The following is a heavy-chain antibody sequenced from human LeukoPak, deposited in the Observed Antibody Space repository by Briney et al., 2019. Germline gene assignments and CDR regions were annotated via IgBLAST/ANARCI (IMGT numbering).Heavy chain of an antibody. CDR1: GFTFSSYG. D-gene: IGHD3-22*01. J-gene: IGHJ4*02. V-gene: IGHV3-30*18. Sequence: GGSLRLSCAASGFTFSSYGMHWVRQAPGKGLEWVAVISYDGSNKYYADSVEGRFTISRDNSKNTLYLQMNSLRAEDTAVYYCAKDGPTYYYDSSGYYSPYYFDYWGQGTLVTVSS. CDR3: AKDGPTYYYDSSGYYSPYYFDY. CDR2: ISYDGSNK.